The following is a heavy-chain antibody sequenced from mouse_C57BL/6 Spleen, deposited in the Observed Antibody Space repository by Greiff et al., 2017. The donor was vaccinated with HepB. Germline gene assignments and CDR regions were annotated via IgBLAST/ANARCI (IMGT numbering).Heavy chain of an antibody. CDR2: IWTGGGT. D-gene: IGHD2-5*01. CDR1: GFSLTSYA. J-gene: IGHJ4*01. CDR3: ARNDYSKGYYAMDY. Sequence: QVQLKESGPGLVAPSQSLSITCTVPGFSLTSYAISWVRQPPGKGLEWLGVIWTGGGTNYNSALKSRLSISKDNSKSQVFLKMNSLKTDDTARYYCARNDYSKGYYAMDYWGQGTSVTVSS. V-gene: IGHV2-9-1*01.